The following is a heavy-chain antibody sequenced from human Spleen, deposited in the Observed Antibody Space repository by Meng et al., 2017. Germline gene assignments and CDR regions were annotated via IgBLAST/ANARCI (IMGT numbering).Heavy chain of an antibody. CDR2: ISTSGGSS. Sequence: GGSLRLSCAASGLTFGSYAMSWVRQAPGKGLEWVSDISTSGGSSKYADSVKGRFTISRDNSKNTLYLQMNSLRAEDTAVYYCAGCSGGSCYSGFGDWGQGTMVTGAS. J-gene: IGHJ4*01. CDR3: AGCSGGSCYSGFGD. V-gene: IGHV3-23*01. CDR1: GLTFGSYA. D-gene: IGHD2-15*01.